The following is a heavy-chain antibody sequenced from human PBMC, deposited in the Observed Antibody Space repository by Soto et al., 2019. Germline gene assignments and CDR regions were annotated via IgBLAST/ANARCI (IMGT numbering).Heavy chain of an antibody. D-gene: IGHD3-22*01. CDR1: GFSFNRHW. V-gene: IGHV3-7*01. CDR3: ARDPYDYDSHYYYGMDV. J-gene: IGHJ6*02. Sequence: PGGSLRLSCAASGFSFNRHWMSWVRQAPGKGLQWVASIKRDGSEKYYVGSVKGRFTISRDNVKNSLSLQMNSLRSEDTAVYYFARDPYDYDSHYYYGMDVWGQGTTVTVSS. CDR2: IKRDGSEK.